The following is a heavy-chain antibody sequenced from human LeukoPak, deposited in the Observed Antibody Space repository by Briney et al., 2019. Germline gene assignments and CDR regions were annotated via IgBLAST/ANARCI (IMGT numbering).Heavy chain of an antibody. CDR1: GDSMISYY. Sequence: SETLSFTCTVPGDSMISYYWSWIRQPPGKRLKWLGYIYYSGSTNYNPSLNSRVTLSVDTSNNQFSLKLNSVTAADTAVYYCARGGYYFDYWGQGNLVTVSS. D-gene: IGHD3-16*01. CDR3: ARGGYYFDY. J-gene: IGHJ4*02. V-gene: IGHV4-59*08. CDR2: IYYSGST.